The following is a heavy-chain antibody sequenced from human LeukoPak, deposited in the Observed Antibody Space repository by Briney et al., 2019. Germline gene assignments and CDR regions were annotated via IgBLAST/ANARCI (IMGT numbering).Heavy chain of an antibody. CDR3: ASDHDYRAFDY. D-gene: IGHD4-11*01. CDR1: RDTFSSYA. J-gene: IGHJ4*02. CDR2: IIPIFGTA. Sequence: ASVKVSCKVSRDTFSSYAISWVRQAPGQGLEWMGVIIPIFGTANYAQKFQGRVTITTNESTSTAYMELSSLGSEDTAVYYCASDHDYRAFDYWGQGTLVTVSS. V-gene: IGHV1-69*05.